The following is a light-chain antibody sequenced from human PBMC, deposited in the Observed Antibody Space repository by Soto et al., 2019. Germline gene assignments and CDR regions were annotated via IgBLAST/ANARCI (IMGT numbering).Light chain of an antibody. CDR2: DNN. CDR1: SS. V-gene: IGLV1-51*01. J-gene: IGLJ1*01. CDR3: GTWDSSLSSYV. Sequence: QSALTQPPSVSAAPGQKVTISCSGSSSVSWYQQVPGTAPKLLIYDNNQRPSGIPDRFSGSKSGTSATLGITGLQTGDEADYYCGTWDSSLSSYVFGTGTKLTVL.